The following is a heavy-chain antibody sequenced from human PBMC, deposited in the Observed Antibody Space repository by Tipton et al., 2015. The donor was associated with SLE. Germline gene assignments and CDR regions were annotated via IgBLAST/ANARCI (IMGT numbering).Heavy chain of an antibody. V-gene: IGHV4-59*01. Sequence: TLSLTCTVSGGSISSYYWSWIRQPPGKGLEWIGYIYYSGSTNYNPSLKSRVTISGDTSKNQFSLKLSSVTAAGTAVYYCARVRGRGYFQHWGQGTLVTVSS. CDR3: ARVRGRGYFQH. CDR1: GGSISSYY. CDR2: IYYSGST. J-gene: IGHJ1*01. D-gene: IGHD3-10*01.